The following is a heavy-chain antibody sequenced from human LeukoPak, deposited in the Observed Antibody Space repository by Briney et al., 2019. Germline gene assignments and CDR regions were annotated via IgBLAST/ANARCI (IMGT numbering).Heavy chain of an antibody. CDR1: GYTFTGYY. J-gene: IGHJ5*02. D-gene: IGHD3-10*01. V-gene: IGHV1-2*02. Sequence: GASVKVSCKASGYTFTGYYMHWVRQAPGQGLEWMGWINPNSGGTNYAQKLQGRVTMTRDTSISTAYMELSRLRSDDTAVYYCARSRQHYGIRYWFDPWGQGTLVTVSS. CDR2: INPNSGGT. CDR3: ARSRQHYGIRYWFDP.